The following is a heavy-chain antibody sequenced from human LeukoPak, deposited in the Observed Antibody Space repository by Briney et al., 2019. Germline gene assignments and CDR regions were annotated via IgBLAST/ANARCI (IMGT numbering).Heavy chain of an antibody. CDR1: GYTFSNYH. CDR2: INPPGDSA. J-gene: IGHJ4*02. D-gene: IGHD6-13*01. CDR3: ARGGSSTWEFDY. V-gene: IGHV1-46*01. Sequence: ASVKVSCKASGYTFSNYHMHWVRQAPGQGREWMGIINPPGDSATYAKRFHGRVAMTRDTSTSTVYMELRSLTSDDTAVYYCARGGSSTWEFDYWGQGTLVTVSS.